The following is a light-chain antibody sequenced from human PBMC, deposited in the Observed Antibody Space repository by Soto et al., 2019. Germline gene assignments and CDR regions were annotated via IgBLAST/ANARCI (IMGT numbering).Light chain of an antibody. V-gene: IGLV2-23*01. CDR2: EDT. CDR3: CTHAGSSTYV. Sequence: QSALTQPASVSGSPGQSITISCTGTSTDVGSYKLVSWYQQHPGKAPKLMIYEDTKRPSGVSNRFSGSKSGNTASLTISGLQAEDEADYYCCTHAGSSTYVFGIGTKLTVL. J-gene: IGLJ1*01. CDR1: STDVGSYKL.